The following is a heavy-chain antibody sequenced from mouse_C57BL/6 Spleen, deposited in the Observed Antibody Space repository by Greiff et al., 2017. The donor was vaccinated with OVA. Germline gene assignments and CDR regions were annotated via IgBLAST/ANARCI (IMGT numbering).Heavy chain of an antibody. CDR2: IGPGSGST. CDR3: ARGIYYGNPYWYFDV. D-gene: IGHD2-1*01. J-gene: IGHJ1*03. Sequence: QVQLQQSGAELVKPGASVKISCKASGYTFTDYYINWVKQRPGQGLEWIGKIGPGSGSTYYNEKLQGKATLTADKSSSTAYMQLSRLTSEDSAVYFCARGIYYGNPYWYFDVWGTGTTVTVSS. CDR1: GYTFTDYY. V-gene: IGHV1-77*01.